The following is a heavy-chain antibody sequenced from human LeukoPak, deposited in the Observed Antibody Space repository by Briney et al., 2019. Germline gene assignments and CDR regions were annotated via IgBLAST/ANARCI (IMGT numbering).Heavy chain of an antibody. CDR1: GYTFTSYG. CDR3: ARAGYRVTIFGVVTDNWFDP. J-gene: IGHJ5*02. CDR2: ISAYNGNT. D-gene: IGHD3-3*01. Sequence: ASVKVSCKASGYTFTSYGISWVRQAPGQGLEWMGWISAYNGNTNYAQKLQGRVTMTTDTSTSTAYMELRSLRSDDTAVYYCARAGYRVTIFGVVTDNWFDPWGQGTLVTVSS. V-gene: IGHV1-18*01.